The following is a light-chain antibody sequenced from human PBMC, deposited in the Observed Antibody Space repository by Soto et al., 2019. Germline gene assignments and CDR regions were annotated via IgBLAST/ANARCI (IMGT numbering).Light chain of an antibody. CDR3: QQFGSSQYT. CDR2: GAS. V-gene: IGKV3-20*01. J-gene: IGKJ2*01. Sequence: EIVLTQSPGTLSLSPGERATLSYRASQSVPSVYLAWYQQRPGQAPRLLIYGASTRAAGIPDRFSGSGSGTEFTLTISRLEPEDFAVYYCQQFGSSQYTFGQGTKLEIK. CDR1: QSVPSVY.